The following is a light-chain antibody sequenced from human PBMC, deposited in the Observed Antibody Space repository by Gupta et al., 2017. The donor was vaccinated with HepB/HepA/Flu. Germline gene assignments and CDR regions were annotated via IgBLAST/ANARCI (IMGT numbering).Light chain of an antibody. Sequence: QSALTQPPSVSGSPGQSVTISCTGTSSDVGRYNSVSWYQQHPAKAPKLMIYDVNNRPPGVPGRFSGSKSGNTASLTISGRQAEEEDDYHCWSYAGDDSYVFGAGTKVTVL. J-gene: IGLJ1*01. CDR3: WSYAGDDSYV. CDR1: SSDVGRYNS. CDR2: DVN. V-gene: IGLV2-11*01.